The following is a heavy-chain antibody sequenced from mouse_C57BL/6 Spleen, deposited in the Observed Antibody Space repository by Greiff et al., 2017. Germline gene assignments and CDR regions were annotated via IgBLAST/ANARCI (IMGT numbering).Heavy chain of an antibody. J-gene: IGHJ2*01. CDR2: IYPGVGDT. Sequence: QVQLQQSGPELVKPGASVKISCKASGYAFSSFWMNWVKQRPGKGLEWIGRIYPGVGDTNYNGKFKGKATLTADKSSRTAYMQLSSLTSEDSAVYFCARGRDGYNGYWGQGTTLTVSS. CDR3: ARGRDGYNGY. V-gene: IGHV1-82*01. D-gene: IGHD2-3*01. CDR1: GYAFSSFW.